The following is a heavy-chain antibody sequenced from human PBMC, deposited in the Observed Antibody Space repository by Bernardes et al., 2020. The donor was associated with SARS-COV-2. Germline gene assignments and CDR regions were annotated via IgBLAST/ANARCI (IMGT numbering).Heavy chain of an antibody. CDR3: ARDRDDYVWGSNYYFDY. CDR1: GFTFSSYA. V-gene: IGHV3-30-3*01. CDR2: ISYDGSNK. D-gene: IGHD3-16*01. J-gene: IGHJ4*02. Sequence: GSLRLSCAASGFTFSSYAMHWVRQAPGKGLEWVAVISYDGSNKYYADSVKGRFTISRDNSKNTLYLQMNSLRAEDTAVYYCARDRDDYVWGSNYYFDYWGQGTLVTVSS.